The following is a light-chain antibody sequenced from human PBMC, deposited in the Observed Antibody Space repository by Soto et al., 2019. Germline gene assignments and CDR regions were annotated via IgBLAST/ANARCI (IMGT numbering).Light chain of an antibody. V-gene: IGLV2-14*01. CDR2: DVG. J-gene: IGLJ1*01. CDR3: SSYTSSSIDYV. CDR1: SSDIGGYNF. Sequence: QSALTQPASVSGSPGQSITIACTGTSSDIGGYNFVSWYQQHPGKAPKLLIYDVGNRPSGVSNRFSGSKSGNTASLTISGLQAEDEADYYCSSYTSSSIDYVFGTGTKVTVL.